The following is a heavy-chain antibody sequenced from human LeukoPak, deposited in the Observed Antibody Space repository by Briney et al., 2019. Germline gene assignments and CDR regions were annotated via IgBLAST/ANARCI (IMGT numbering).Heavy chain of an antibody. J-gene: IGHJ4*02. CDR2: IYYSGTT. CDR1: GDSISSGGYY. V-gene: IGHV4-31*03. D-gene: IGHD3-10*01. CDR3: ARVGAGDYFDY. Sequence: SQTLSLTCTVSGDSISSGGYYWSWIRQHPGKGLEWIQYIYYSGTTYYNPSLKSRVTISVDTSKNQFSLKLSSVTAADTAVYYCARVGAGDYFDYWGQGTLVTVSS.